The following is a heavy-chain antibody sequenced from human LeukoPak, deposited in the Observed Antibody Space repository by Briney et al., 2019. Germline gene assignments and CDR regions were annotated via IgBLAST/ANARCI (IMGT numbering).Heavy chain of an antibody. D-gene: IGHD4-17*01. J-gene: IGHJ4*02. CDR1: GGSISSYY. V-gene: IGHV4-59*01. CDR2: IYYSGST. CDR3: ARRPTTVTIFDH. Sequence: SETLSLTCTVSGGSISSYYWSWIRQPPGKGLEWIGYIYYSGSTNYNPSLKSRVTISVDTSKNQFSLKLSSVTAADTAVYYCARRPTTVTIFDHWGRGTLVTVSS.